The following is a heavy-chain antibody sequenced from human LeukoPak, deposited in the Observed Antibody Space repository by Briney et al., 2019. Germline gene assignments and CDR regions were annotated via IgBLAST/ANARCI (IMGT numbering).Heavy chain of an antibody. CDR1: GFIFRGYG. CDR2: IRFDGGSQ. J-gene: IGHJ3*02. Sequence: GGSLRLSCVASGFIFRGYGMHWVRQAPGKGLEWVAYIRFDGGSQYYADAVKGRFTISRDNAKDTLYLQMNSLRAEDTAVYYCARDRRPRYSGYEVAFDIWGQGTMVTVSS. CDR3: ARDRRPRYSGYEVAFDI. V-gene: IGHV3-30*02. D-gene: IGHD5-12*01.